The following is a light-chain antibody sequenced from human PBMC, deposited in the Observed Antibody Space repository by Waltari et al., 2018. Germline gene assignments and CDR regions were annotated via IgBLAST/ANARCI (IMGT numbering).Light chain of an antibody. CDR2: AAS. CDR1: QSISSY. J-gene: IGKJ1*01. V-gene: IGKV1-39*01. Sequence: DIQMTQSPSSLSASVGDRVTITCRASQSISSYLNWYQQKPGKAPKLLIYAASSLQSGVPSRFSGSGSGTDFTLTISSLQPEDFATYYCQQYNSYPTFGQGTKVEIK. CDR3: QQYNSYPT.